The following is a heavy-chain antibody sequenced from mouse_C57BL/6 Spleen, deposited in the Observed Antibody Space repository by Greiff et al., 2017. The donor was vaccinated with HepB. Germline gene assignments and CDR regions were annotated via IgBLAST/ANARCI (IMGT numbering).Heavy chain of an antibody. D-gene: IGHD1-1*01. CDR3: ARRYPYAMDY. Sequence: QVQLQQSGAELVRPGTSVKLSCKASGYAFTNYLIEWVKQRPGQGLEWIGVINPGSGGTNYNEKFKGKATLTADKSSSTAYMQLSSLTSEDSAVYFCARRYPYAMDYWGQGTSVTVSS. V-gene: IGHV1-54*01. CDR1: GYAFTNYL. J-gene: IGHJ4*01. CDR2: INPGSGGT.